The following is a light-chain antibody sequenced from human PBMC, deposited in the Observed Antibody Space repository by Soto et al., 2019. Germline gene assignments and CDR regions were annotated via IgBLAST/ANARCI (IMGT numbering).Light chain of an antibody. CDR3: SSYTRSSTWV. V-gene: IGLV2-14*01. Sequence: QSALTQPASVSGSPGQSITISCTGTSSDVGDYDYVSWYQHHPGKAPKLMIYEVSNRPSGVSNRFSASKSGNTASLTISGLQAEDEADYYCSSYTRSSTWVFGGGTKLTVL. J-gene: IGLJ3*02. CDR1: SSDVGDYDY. CDR2: EVS.